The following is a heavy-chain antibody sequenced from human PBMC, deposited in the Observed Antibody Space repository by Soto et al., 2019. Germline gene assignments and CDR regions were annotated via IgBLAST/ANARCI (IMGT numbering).Heavy chain of an antibody. CDR1: GGSMSGYY. V-gene: IGHV4-59*08. Sequence: PSETLSLTCTVSGGSMSGYYWSWVRQPPGKGLEWIGYIYYSGSTYYNPSLNSRVTVSVDTSKNQFSLKVTSVTAADTAVYYCARLHGYCISSSCHGHYAMDVCGQGTTVTVSS. D-gene: IGHD2-2*01. CDR2: IYYSGST. CDR3: ARLHGYCISSSCHGHYAMDV. J-gene: IGHJ6*02.